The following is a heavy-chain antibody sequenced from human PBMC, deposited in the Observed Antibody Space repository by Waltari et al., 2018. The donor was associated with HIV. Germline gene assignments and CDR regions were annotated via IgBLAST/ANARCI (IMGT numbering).Heavy chain of an antibody. CDR2: ISHSGNT. J-gene: IGHJ5*02. V-gene: IGHV4-34*01. Sequence: QVQLQQWGAELLKPSETLSLTCAVYGVSFNDHYWSWIRQPPGRRPEWIGEISHSGNTTYDPALSGRLSMSVDISKRQFSLKLASVTAADTAIYYCVRSPIGSELQYDRWAFFDQWGLGSPVTVSS. CDR3: VRSPIGSELQYDRWAFFDQ. D-gene: IGHD3-22*01. CDR1: GVSFNDHY.